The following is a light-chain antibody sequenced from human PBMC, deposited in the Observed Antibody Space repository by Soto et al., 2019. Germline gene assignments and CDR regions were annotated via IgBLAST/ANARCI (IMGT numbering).Light chain of an antibody. CDR3: QQGNSFPLA. CDR2: AAS. Sequence: DIQMTQSPSSVSASVGDRVTITCRASQYIGSWLAWYQQKPGKAPKLLISAASNLQSGVPTMFSGSGSGTDFTLTISSLQPEDFATYFCQQGNSFPLAFGGWTKVEIK. V-gene: IGKV1-12*01. J-gene: IGKJ4*01. CDR1: QYIGSW.